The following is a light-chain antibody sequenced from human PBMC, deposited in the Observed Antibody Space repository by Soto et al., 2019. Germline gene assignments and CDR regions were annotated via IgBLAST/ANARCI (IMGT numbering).Light chain of an antibody. CDR2: KAS. Sequence: DIQMTQSPSTLSASVGDRVTITCRASQSISSWLAWYQQKPGKAPKLLIYKASSLESGVPSRFSGSGSGTEFTLTISSLQPDDFATYYCQQYNIYMYPFGQGTKLEIK. CDR3: QQYNIYMYP. V-gene: IGKV1-5*03. CDR1: QSISSW. J-gene: IGKJ2*01.